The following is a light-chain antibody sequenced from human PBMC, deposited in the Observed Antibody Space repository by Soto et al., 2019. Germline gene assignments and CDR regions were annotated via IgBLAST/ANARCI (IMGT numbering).Light chain of an antibody. CDR1: SSEVGAYDY. Sequence: QSALTQPASVSGSPRQSSTIPCTGTSSEVGAYDYVSWYQQHPGEVPKLLIFDVSDRPSGVSNRFYGSMSGNTASLTVSGPQGGDEADRYCRSFTTSTSYVFRTGTKLTVL. CDR2: DVS. CDR3: RSFTTSTSYV. J-gene: IGLJ1*01. V-gene: IGLV2-14*03.